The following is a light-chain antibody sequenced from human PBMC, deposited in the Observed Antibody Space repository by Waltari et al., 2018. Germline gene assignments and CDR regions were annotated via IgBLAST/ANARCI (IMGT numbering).Light chain of an antibody. J-gene: IGKJ2*01. V-gene: IGKV1-5*03. CDR3: QQYNSYSPFT. CDR1: QSFTSW. CDR2: KAS. Sequence: DIQMTQSPSTLSASVGDRVTITCRASQSFTSWLAWYQQKPGKAPKLLIYKASSLESGVPSRFSGRGSGTEFTLTISNLQPDDFATYYCQQYNSYSPFTIGQGTKLEIK.